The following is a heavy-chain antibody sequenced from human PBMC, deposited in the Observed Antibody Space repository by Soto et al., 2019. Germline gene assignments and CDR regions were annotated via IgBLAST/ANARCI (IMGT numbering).Heavy chain of an antibody. CDR3: ARMGDFWSGPGELDP. J-gene: IGHJ5*02. CDR2: VYYNGFT. V-gene: IGHV4-39*01. Sequence: SETLSLTCTVSGGSISSSSYYWAWNRRSPGKGLEWIGSVYYNGFTYYNPSLKSRVTISVDTSKNQFSLKLTSVTAADTAVYYCARMGDFWSGPGELDPWGQGTLVTVSS. D-gene: IGHD3-3*01. CDR1: GGSISSSSYY.